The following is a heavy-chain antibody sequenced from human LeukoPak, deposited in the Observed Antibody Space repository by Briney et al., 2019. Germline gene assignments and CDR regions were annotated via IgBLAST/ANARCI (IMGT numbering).Heavy chain of an antibody. J-gene: IGHJ4*02. D-gene: IGHD3-10*01. CDR1: GGSISSYY. Sequence: SETLSLTCTVSGGSISSYYWSWIRQPPGKGLEWIGYIYYSGSTNYNPSLKSRVTISVDTSKNQFSLKLSSVTAADTAVYYCASSDYYGSGSYGDYWGQGTLVTVSS. V-gene: IGHV4-59*01. CDR3: ASSDYYGSGSYGDY. CDR2: IYYSGST.